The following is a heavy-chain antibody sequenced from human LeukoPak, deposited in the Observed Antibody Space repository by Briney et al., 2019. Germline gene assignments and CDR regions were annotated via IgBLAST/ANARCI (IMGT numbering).Heavy chain of an antibody. Sequence: PSETLSLTCTVSGGSISSYYWSWIRQPPGKGLEWIGYIYYSGSTNYNPSLKSRVTISVDTSKNQFSLKLSSVTAADTAVYYCARGEDTMGATVLDIWGQGTMVTVSS. D-gene: IGHD1-26*01. CDR1: GGSISSYY. CDR3: ARGEDTMGATVLDI. J-gene: IGHJ3*02. CDR2: IYYSGST. V-gene: IGHV4-59*01.